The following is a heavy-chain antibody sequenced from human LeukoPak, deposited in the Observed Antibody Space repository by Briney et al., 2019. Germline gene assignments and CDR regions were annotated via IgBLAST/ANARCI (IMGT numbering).Heavy chain of an antibody. D-gene: IGHD2-21*01. CDR3: VRDSDYQRNSGGLYAHYDALDI. CDR2: IKADGSVK. CDR1: EFTFSTFW. V-gene: IGHV3-7*01. Sequence: GWSLRLSCAASEFTFSTFWMCWVRQAPGKGLEWVANIKADGSVKHYVDSVEGRFSISRDNARSSLYLQMNSLRAEDTAVYYCVRDSDYQRNSGGLYAHYDALDIWGHGTMVTASS. J-gene: IGHJ3*02.